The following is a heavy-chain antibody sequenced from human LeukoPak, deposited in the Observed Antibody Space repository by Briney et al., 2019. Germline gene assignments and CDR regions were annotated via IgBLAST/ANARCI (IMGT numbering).Heavy chain of an antibody. V-gene: IGHV4-4*02. J-gene: IGHJ4*02. CDR2: IYHSGST. D-gene: IGHD6-6*01. Sequence: SGTLSLTCAVSGGSISSSNWWSWVRQPPGKGLEWIGEIYHSGSTNYNPSLKSRVTISVDKSKNQSSLKLSSVTAADTAVYYCAREGEYSSSSLDYWGQGTLVTVSS. CDR3: AREGEYSSSSLDY. CDR1: GGSISSSNW.